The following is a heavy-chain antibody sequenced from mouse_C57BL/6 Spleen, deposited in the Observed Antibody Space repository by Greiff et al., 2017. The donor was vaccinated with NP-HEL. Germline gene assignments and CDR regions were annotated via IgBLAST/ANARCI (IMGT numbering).Heavy chain of an antibody. D-gene: IGHD1-1*01. CDR2: INPNNGGT. Sequence: EVQLVESGPELVKPGASVKMSCKASGYTFTDYNMHWVKQSHGKSLEWIGYINPNNGGTSYNQKFKGKATLTVNKSSSTAYMELRSLTSEDSAVYYCAINYYGSTYEGYFDVWGTGTTVTVSS. V-gene: IGHV1-22*01. CDR1: GYTFTDYN. CDR3: AINYYGSTYEGYFDV. J-gene: IGHJ1*03.